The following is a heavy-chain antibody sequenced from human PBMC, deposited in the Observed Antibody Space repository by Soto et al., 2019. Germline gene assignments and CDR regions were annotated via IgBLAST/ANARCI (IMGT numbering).Heavy chain of an antibody. D-gene: IGHD2-15*01. CDR3: ARDPENCSGGSCYSWRVYQNFDY. J-gene: IGHJ4*02. V-gene: IGHV3-11*01. CDR1: GFTFRDYY. CDR2: ISSRGSTI. Sequence: QVQLVESGGGLVKPGGSLRLSCAASGFTFRDYYMSCIRQAPGKGLEWVSYISSRGSTIYYADSVKGRVTISRDNATNALYLQMNSLRAEDTAVYYCARDPENCSGGSCYSWRVYQNFDYSCRGTLVTVSS.